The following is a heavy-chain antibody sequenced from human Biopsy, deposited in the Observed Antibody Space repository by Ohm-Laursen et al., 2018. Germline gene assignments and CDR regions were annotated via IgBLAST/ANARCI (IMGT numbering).Heavy chain of an antibody. V-gene: IGHV1-46*01. J-gene: IGHJ4*02. CDR3: ALASFDY. Sequence: GASVKVSCKASGGTFSSFPFNWVRQAPGQGLEWMGIINPGGNSTAYTQNFQGRVTMTWDTSTTTVYMELSSLRSEDTAVYYCALASFDYWGQGTLVTVPS. CDR1: GGTFSSFP. CDR2: INPGGNST.